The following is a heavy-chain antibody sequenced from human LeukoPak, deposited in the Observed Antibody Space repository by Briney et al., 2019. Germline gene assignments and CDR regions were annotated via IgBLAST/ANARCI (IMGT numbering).Heavy chain of an antibody. CDR1: GGSISGSSYF. D-gene: IGHD2-2*01. CDR3: ARTGYCSSTASCYVPFDS. V-gene: IGHV4-39*01. J-gene: IGHJ4*02. Sequence: SETLSLTCTVSGGSISGSSYFWAWIRQPPGKRLEWIGNILHTGSTYYNPSLKSRVTISVDTPKKQFSLELSSVTAADTAVYYCARTGYCSSTASCYVPFDSWGQGTLVTVSS. CDR2: ILHTGST.